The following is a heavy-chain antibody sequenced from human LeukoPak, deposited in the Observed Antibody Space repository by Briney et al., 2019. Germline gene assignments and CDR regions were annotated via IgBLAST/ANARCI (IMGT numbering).Heavy chain of an antibody. V-gene: IGHV7-4-1*02. J-gene: IGHJ4*02. CDR3: ARDLRGYSYGLGTTFDY. Sequence: GASVKVSCKASGYTFTSYATNWVRQAPGQGLEWMGWINTNTGNPTYAQGFTGRFVSSLDTSVSTAYLQISSLKAEDTAMYYCARDLRGYSYGLGTTFDYWGQGTLVTVSS. CDR1: GYTFTSYA. D-gene: IGHD5-18*01. CDR2: INTNTGNP.